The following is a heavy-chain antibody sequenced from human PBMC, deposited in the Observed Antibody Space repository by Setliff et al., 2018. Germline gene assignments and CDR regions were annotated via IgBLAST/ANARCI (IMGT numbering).Heavy chain of an antibody. V-gene: IGHV4-39*01. J-gene: IGHJ5*01. CDR3: ASRTTGPGGWFDY. CDR2: IYYTGTT. CDR1: GGSVSSTSYY. Sequence: PSETLSLTCTVSGGSVSSTSYYCGWIRQPPGKGLEWIGTIYYTGTTYYSPSLKSRVTISVYTSKNQFSRRLTSVTAADTAIYYCASRTTGPGGWFDYWGQGALVTVSS. D-gene: IGHD1-1*01.